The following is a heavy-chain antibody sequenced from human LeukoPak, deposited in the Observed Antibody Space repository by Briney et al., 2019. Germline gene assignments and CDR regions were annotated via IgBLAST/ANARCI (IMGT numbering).Heavy chain of an antibody. CDR3: ARGDVAYYFDY. J-gene: IGHJ4*02. CDR2: IYPGDSDT. D-gene: IGHD3-10*01. CDR1: GYSFTTYW. V-gene: IGHV5-51*01. Sequence: GKSLKISCQGSGYSFTTYWIGWVRQMPGKGLEWMGIIYPGDSDTRYSPSFQGQVTISADKSISTAYLQWSSLKASDNAMYYCARGDVAYYFDYWGQGTLVTVSS.